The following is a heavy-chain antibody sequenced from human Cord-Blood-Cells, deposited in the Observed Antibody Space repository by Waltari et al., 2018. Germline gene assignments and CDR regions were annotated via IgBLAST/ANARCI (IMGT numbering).Heavy chain of an antibody. J-gene: IGHJ4*02. CDR2: INHSGST. Sequence: QVQLQQWGAGLLKPSETLSLTCAVYGGSFRGYYWSWIRQPPGKGLEWIGEINHSGSTNYNPSLKSRVTISVDTSKNQFSLKLSSVTAADTAVYYCARSIVGATFDDYWGQGTLVTVSS. V-gene: IGHV4-34*01. CDR3: ARSIVGATFDDY. D-gene: IGHD1-26*01. CDR1: GGSFRGYY.